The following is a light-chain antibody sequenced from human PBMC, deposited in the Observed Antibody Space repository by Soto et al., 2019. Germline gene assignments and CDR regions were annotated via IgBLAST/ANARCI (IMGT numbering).Light chain of an antibody. CDR2: WAS. CDR1: QTLLYSSDNKNY. Sequence: DIVMTQSPDSLAVSLGERATINCKSSQTLLYSSDNKNYLAWYQQKPGQPPRLLIYWASSRDSGVPDRFAGSGSGTDFTLTITNLEAEDVAIYFCQQFFTTPYTFSQGTRLQI. CDR3: QQFFTTPYT. J-gene: IGKJ2*01. V-gene: IGKV4-1*01.